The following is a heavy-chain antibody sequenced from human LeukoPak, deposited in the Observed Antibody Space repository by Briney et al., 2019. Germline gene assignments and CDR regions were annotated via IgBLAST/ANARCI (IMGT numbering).Heavy chain of an antibody. CDR1: GGTFSSYA. D-gene: IGHD3-22*01. CDR3: ASSPYNYYDSSGYYYGY. Sequence: GASVKVSCKASGGTFSSYAISWVRQAPGQGLEWMGGIISIFGTANYAQKFQGRVTITADESTSTAYMELSSLRSEDTAVYYCASSPYNYYDSSGYYYGYWGQGTLVTVSS. CDR2: IISIFGTA. V-gene: IGHV1-69*13. J-gene: IGHJ4*02.